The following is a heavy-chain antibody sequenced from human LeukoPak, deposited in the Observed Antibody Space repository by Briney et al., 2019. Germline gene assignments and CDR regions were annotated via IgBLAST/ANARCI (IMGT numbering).Heavy chain of an antibody. CDR1: GGSISSYY. CDR2: IDYSGST. V-gene: IGHV4-59*08. D-gene: IGHD3-10*01. Sequence: PSETLSLTCTVSGGSISSYYWSWIRQPPGKGLEWIGYIDYSGSTYYNPSLKSRVTISVDTSKNQFSLKLSSVTAADTAVYYCARHRYGGDAFDIWGQGTMVTVSS. J-gene: IGHJ3*02. CDR3: ARHRYGGDAFDI.